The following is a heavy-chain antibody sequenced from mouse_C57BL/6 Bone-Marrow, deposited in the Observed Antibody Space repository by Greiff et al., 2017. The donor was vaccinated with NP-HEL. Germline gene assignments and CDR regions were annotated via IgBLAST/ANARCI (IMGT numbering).Heavy chain of an antibody. Sequence: QVQLQQPGAELVRPGSSVKLSCKASGYTFTSYWMHWVKQRPIQGLEWIGNIDPSDSETHYNQKFKDKATLTVDKSSSTAYMQLSSLTSEDSAVYYCAREEKQLRLGYWGQGTTLTVSS. CDR3: AREEKQLRLGY. V-gene: IGHV1-52*01. CDR1: GYTFTSYW. D-gene: IGHD3-2*02. J-gene: IGHJ2*01. CDR2: IDPSDSET.